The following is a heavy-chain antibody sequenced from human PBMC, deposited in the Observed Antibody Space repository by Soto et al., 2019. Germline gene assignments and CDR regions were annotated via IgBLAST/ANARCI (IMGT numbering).Heavy chain of an antibody. J-gene: IGHJ6*03. CDR1: GFTFSSYG. CDR2: ISYDGSNK. CDR3: AKDHGTTVVYYYYMDV. V-gene: IGHV3-30*18. D-gene: IGHD4-17*01. Sequence: PGGSLRLSFAASGFTFSSYGMHWVRQAPGKGLEWVAVISYDGSNKYYADSVKGRFTISRDNSKNTLYLQMNSLRAEDTAVYYCAKDHGTTVVYYYYMDVWGKGTTVTVSS.